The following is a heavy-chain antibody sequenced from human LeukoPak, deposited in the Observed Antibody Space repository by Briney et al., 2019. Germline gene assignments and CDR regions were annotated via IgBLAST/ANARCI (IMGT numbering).Heavy chain of an antibody. J-gene: IGHJ4*02. CDR3: ARGARTATPL. CDR1: GYSISSGYY. V-gene: IGHV4-38-2*02. D-gene: IGHD5-24*01. Sequence: SETLSLTCSVSGYSISSGYYWGWIRQPPGKGLEWIGSIDHSGSTYYNPSLKSRVTISVVTSKNQFSLKLRSVTAADTAVYYCARGARTATPLWGQGTLVTVSS. CDR2: IDHSGST.